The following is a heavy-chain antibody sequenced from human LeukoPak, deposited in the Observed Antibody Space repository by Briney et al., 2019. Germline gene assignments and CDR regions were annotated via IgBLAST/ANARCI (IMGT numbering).Heavy chain of an antibody. D-gene: IGHD6-13*01. Sequence: SQTLSLTCTVSGGSIGSGGYYWSWIRQHPGKGLEWIGYIYYSGSTYYNPSLKSRVTISVDTSKNQFSLKLSSVTAADTAVYYCAREGAYRSSSADYWGQGTLVTVSS. V-gene: IGHV4-31*03. CDR1: GGSIGSGGYY. CDR2: IYYSGST. CDR3: AREGAYRSSSADY. J-gene: IGHJ4*02.